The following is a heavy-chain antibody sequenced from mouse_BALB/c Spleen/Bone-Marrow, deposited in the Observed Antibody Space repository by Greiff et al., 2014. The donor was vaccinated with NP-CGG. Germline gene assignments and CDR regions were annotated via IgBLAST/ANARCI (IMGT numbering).Heavy chain of an antibody. CDR1: GYSFTGYF. Sequence: VQLQQSGPELVKPGASVKISCKASGYSFTGYFMNWVIQSHGKSLEWIGRINPYNGDSFYNQKFKGKATLTVDKSSSTAYMELRSLASEDSAVYYCARVTTDWYFDVWGAGTTVTVSS. D-gene: IGHD1-1*01. CDR2: INPYNGDS. V-gene: IGHV1-20*02. J-gene: IGHJ1*01. CDR3: ARVTTDWYFDV.